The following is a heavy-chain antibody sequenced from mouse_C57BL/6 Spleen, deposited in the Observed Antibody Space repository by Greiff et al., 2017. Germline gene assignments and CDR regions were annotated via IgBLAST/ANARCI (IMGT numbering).Heavy chain of an antibody. CDR3: ARRGGYGNWYVCV. CDR2: IDPSDSYT. J-gene: IGHJ1*03. CDR1: GYTFTSYW. Sequence: QVQLKQPGAELVRPGTSVKLSCKASGYTFTSYWMNWVKQRPGQGLEWIGGIDPSDSYTNYNQKFKGKATLTVDTSSSTAYMQLSSLTSEDSAVYYCARRGGYGNWYVCVWGTGTTVTVSS. D-gene: IGHD2-1*01. V-gene: IGHV1-59*01.